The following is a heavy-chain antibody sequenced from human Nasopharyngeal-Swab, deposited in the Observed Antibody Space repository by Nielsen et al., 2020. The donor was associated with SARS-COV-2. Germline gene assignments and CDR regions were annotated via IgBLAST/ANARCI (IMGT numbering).Heavy chain of an antibody. D-gene: IGHD6-13*01. V-gene: IGHV6-1*01. Sequence: WIRQSPLRGLEWLGRTYYRSKRYNDYAVSVKSRITINPDTSKNQFSLQLNSVTPQDTAVYYCAREWGSSWHYWGQGTLVTVSS. J-gene: IGHJ4*02. CDR2: TYYRSKRYN. CDR3: AREWGSSWHY.